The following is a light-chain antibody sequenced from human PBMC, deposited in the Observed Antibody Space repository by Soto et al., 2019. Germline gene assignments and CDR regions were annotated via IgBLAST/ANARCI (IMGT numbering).Light chain of an antibody. V-gene: IGKV3-15*01. CDR3: QQYESLPLLT. CDR1: QSVGGD. J-gene: IGKJ4*01. Sequence: VIKLSPPTLSVYKGERAPLSYRASQSVGGDLAWYQQKPGQAPRLLIYGASSRAPGIPDRFSGSGSGTEFTLTISSLQSEDSAVYYCQQYESLPLLTFGDGTKVDIK. CDR2: GAS.